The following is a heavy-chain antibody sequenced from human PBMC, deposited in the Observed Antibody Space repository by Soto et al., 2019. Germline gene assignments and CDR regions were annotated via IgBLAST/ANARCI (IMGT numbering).Heavy chain of an antibody. V-gene: IGHV1-46*03. CDR1: GYTFTSYY. CDR2: INPSGGST. CDR3: ASYYYGSGSYAQNWFDP. D-gene: IGHD3-10*01. J-gene: IGHJ5*02. Sequence: ASVKVSCKASGYTFTSYYMHWVRQAPGEGLEWMGIINPSGGSTSYAQKFQGRVTMTRDTSTSTVYMELSSLRSEDTAVYYCASYYYGSGSYAQNWFDPWGQGTLVTVSS.